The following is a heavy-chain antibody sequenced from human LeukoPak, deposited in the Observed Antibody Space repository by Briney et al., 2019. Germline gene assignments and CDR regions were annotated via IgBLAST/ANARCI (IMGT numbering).Heavy chain of an antibody. D-gene: IGHD3-10*01. Sequence: SVTLSLTCTGAGGSSSSYYWSWLRQPPGKGLEGIGYKYNSGSTNYNPSLKSGVTISVDTSKNQFSLKLSPVTAADTAVYYCARGRITMVRGPSDYGMDVWGQGTTVTGSS. CDR2: KYNSGST. J-gene: IGHJ6*02. CDR3: ARGRITMVRGPSDYGMDV. CDR1: GGSSSSYY. V-gene: IGHV4-59*12.